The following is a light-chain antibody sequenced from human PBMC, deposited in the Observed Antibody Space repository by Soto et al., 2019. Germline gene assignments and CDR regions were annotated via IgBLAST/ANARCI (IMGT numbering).Light chain of an antibody. Sequence: EIVLTQSPATQSLSPGESATLSCRVSQSVSSYLAWYQQKPGQAPRLLIYDASNRATGIPARFSGSGSGTDFTLTISSLEPEDFAVYYCQQRSNWPPTFGQGTKLEIK. V-gene: IGKV3-11*01. J-gene: IGKJ2*01. CDR2: DAS. CDR3: QQRSNWPPT. CDR1: QSVSSY.